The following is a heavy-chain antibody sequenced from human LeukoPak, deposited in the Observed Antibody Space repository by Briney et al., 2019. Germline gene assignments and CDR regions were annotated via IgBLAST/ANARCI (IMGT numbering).Heavy chain of an antibody. CDR1: GFTFSSYG. CDR3: AELGITMIGGV. J-gene: IGHJ6*04. Sequence: GGSLRLSCAASGFTFSSYGMHWVRQAPGKGLEWVSYISSSGSTIYYADSVKGRFTISRDNAKNSLYLQMNSLRAEDTAVYYCAELGITMIGGVWGKGATVTISS. V-gene: IGHV3-48*03. CDR2: ISSSGSTI. D-gene: IGHD3-10*02.